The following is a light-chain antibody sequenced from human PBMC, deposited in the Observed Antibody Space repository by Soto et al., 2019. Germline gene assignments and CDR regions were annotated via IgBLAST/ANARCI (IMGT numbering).Light chain of an antibody. CDR1: SSDVGAYDR. CDR3: SSHGGTGKWV. CDR2: EVN. Sequence: QSVLTQPPSASGSPGQSVTISCTGTSSDVGAYDRVSWYQQHPGKAPKLVIYEVNKRPSGVPDRFSGSKSGNTASLTVSRLRAEDEADYYCSSHGGTGKWVFGGGTKLTVL. V-gene: IGLV2-8*01. J-gene: IGLJ3*02.